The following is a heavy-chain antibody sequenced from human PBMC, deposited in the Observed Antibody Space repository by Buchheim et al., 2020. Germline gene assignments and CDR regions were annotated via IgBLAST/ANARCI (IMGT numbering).Heavy chain of an antibody. V-gene: IGHV5-51*01. CDR3: ARGPLVAAADPYYYYYYMDV. CDR2: IYPGDSDT. Sequence: EVQLVQSGAEVKKPGESLKISCRGSGYSFTSYWIAWVRQMPGEGLEWMGIIYPGDSDTNYSPSFQGQVTISADKSISTAYLQWSSLKASDTAIYYCARGPLVAAADPYYYYYYMDVWGKGTT. D-gene: IGHD6-13*01. CDR1: GYSFTSYW. J-gene: IGHJ6*03.